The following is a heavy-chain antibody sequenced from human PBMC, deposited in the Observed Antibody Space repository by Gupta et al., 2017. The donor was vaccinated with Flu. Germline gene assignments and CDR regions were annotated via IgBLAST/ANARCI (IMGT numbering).Heavy chain of an antibody. Sequence: QVQLVQSGAEVKKPGASVKVSCKASGYTFTSHDINWVRQATGQGLEWMGWMNPNSGNAGYVQKFQGRVTMTRNTSINTVYMELSSLRSEDTAVYYCARADCSGESGYSLNNAFDIWGQGTMVTVSS. CDR2: MNPNSGNA. D-gene: IGHD2-15*01. J-gene: IGHJ3*02. CDR3: ARADCSGESGYSLNNAFDI. V-gene: IGHV1-8*01. CDR1: GYTFTSHD.